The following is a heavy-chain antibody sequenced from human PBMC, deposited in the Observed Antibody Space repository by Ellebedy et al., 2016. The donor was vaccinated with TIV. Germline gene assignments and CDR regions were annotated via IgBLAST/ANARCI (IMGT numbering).Heavy chain of an antibody. J-gene: IGHJ5*02. Sequence: MPSETLSLTCTVSGGSISPYYWSRIRQPPGKGLEWIGYISYSGSTNYNPSLKSRVTISVDTSKNQFSLKLSSVTAADTAVYYCASGMDMLVFDPWGQGTLVTVSS. D-gene: IGHD2-2*03. CDR2: ISYSGST. CDR1: GGSISPYY. V-gene: IGHV4-59*01. CDR3: ASGMDMLVFDP.